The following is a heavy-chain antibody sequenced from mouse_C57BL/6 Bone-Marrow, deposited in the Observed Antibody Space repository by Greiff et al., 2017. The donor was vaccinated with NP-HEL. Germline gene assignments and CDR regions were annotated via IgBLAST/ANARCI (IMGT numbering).Heavy chain of an antibody. J-gene: IGHJ2*01. Sequence: QVQLKQSGPELVKPGASVKISCKASGYSFTSYYIHWVKQRPGQGLEWIGWIYPGSGNTKYNEKFKGKATLTADTSSSTAYMQLSSLTSEDSAVYYCARGHLPQGYFDYWGQGTTLTVSS. CDR2: IYPGSGNT. V-gene: IGHV1-66*01. CDR1: GYSFTSYY. CDR3: ARGHLPQGYFDY.